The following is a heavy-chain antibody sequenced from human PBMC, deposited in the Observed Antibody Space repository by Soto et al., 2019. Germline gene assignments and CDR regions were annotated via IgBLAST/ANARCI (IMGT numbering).Heavy chain of an antibody. CDR1: GGSISSGGYY. Sequence: PSETLSLTCTVSGGSISSGGYYWSWIRQHPGKGLEWIGYIYYSGSTYYNPSLKSRVTISVDTSKNQFSLKLSSVTAADTAVYYCARGDTSTYDYWGQGTLVTVSS. J-gene: IGHJ4*02. V-gene: IGHV4-31*03. D-gene: IGHD2-2*02. CDR3: ARGDTSTYDY. CDR2: IYYSGST.